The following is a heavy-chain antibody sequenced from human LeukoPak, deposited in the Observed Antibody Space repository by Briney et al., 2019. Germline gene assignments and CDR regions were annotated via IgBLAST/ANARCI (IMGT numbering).Heavy chain of an antibody. D-gene: IGHD2-15*01. J-gene: IGHJ4*02. CDR3: TRLDCNGNSCYSYF. V-gene: IGHV3-73*01. Sequence: GGSLRLSCAASGLTFSGSAMHWVRQASGKGLEWVGRIRTKANSYVPAYAASAKGRFTISRDDSKNTANLQMNSLKPEDTTVYYCTRLDCNGNSCYSYFWGQGTLVTVSS. CDR2: IRTKANSYVP. CDR1: GLTFSGSA.